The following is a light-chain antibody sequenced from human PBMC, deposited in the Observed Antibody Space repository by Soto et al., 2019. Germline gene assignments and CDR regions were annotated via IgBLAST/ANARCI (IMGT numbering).Light chain of an antibody. J-gene: IGKJ4*01. CDR2: GAS. CDR1: QSVYSSY. V-gene: IGKV3-20*01. Sequence: EVVLTQSPGTLSLSPGERATLSCRASQSVYSSYLAWYQQKPGQAPRLLIYGASSRATGIPDRFSGSGSGTDFTLTISSLEPEDFAVYFCQQCGSSSTLGEGTKVDIK. CDR3: QQCGSSST.